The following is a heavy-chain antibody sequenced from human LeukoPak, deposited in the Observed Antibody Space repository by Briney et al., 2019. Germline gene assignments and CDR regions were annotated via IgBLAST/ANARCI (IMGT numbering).Heavy chain of an antibody. Sequence: ASVKVSCKASGYTYTRYGISWLRQAPGQGPEWMGWISGYNGNTNYAQKYQGRVTMTTDTSTRTAHMELRSLRPDDTAVYYCARVTQEIQYFDYWGQGTLVTVSS. V-gene: IGHV1-18*01. CDR2: ISGYNGNT. J-gene: IGHJ4*02. CDR3: ARVTQEIQYFDY. CDR1: GYTYTRYG.